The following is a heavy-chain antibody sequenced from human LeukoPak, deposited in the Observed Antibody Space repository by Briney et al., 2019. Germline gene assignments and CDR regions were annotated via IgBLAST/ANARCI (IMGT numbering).Heavy chain of an antibody. D-gene: IGHD1-1*01. Sequence: ASVKVSCKASGYTFTSYYMHWVRQAPGQGLEWMGIINPSGGSTSYAQKFQGRLTMTSDTSISTGYLELRRVQFDDTAVYYCAREGQLGLDNWGQGTPVTVSS. V-gene: IGHV1-46*01. J-gene: IGHJ1*01. CDR1: GYTFTSYY. CDR2: INPSGGST. CDR3: AREGQLGLDN.